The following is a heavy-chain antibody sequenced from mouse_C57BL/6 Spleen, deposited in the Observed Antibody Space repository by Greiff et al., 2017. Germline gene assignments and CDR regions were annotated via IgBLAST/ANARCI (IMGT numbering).Heavy chain of an antibody. D-gene: IGHD2-4*01. Sequence: VKLQESGAELVKPGASVKISCKASGYAFSSYWMNWVKQRPGKGLEWIGQIYPGDGDTNYNGKFKGKATLTADKSSSTSYMQLSSLTSEDSAVYFCARGRPYDYDDYFDYWGQGTTLTVSS. J-gene: IGHJ2*01. CDR2: IYPGDGDT. CDR3: ARGRPYDYDDYFDY. V-gene: IGHV1-80*01. CDR1: GYAFSSYW.